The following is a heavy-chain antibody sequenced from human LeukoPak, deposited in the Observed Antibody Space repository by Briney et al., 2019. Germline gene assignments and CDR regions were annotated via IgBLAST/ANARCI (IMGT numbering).Heavy chain of an antibody. Sequence: PGRSLRLCCAASGFTFSSYGMHWVRQAPGKGLEWVAVIWYDGSNKYYADSVKGRFTISRDNSKNTLYLQMNSLRAEDTAVYYCAKDRGDYGDHSASCFDYWGQGTLVTVSS. CDR3: AKDRGDYGDHSASCFDY. D-gene: IGHD4-17*01. CDR1: GFTFSSYG. CDR2: IWYDGSNK. J-gene: IGHJ4*02. V-gene: IGHV3-33*06.